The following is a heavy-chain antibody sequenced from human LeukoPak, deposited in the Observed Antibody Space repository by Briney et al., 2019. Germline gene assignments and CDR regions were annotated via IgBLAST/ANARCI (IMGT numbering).Heavy chain of an antibody. D-gene: IGHD3-3*01. CDR3: AKAYDFWSAYSAEF. Sequence: GGSLRLSCAASGFTFSSYAMSWVRQAPGKGLEWVSAISGSGGTTYYADSVKGRFTISRDNSRNTLHLQMNTLRVEDTAVYYCAKAYDFWSAYSAEFWGQGTLVTVSS. CDR1: GFTFSSYA. CDR2: ISGSGGTT. J-gene: IGHJ4*02. V-gene: IGHV3-23*01.